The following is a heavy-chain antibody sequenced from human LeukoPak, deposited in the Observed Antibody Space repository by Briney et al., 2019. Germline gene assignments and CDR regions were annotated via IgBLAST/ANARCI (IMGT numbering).Heavy chain of an antibody. CDR3: TRGRGQWLDYFDY. J-gene: IGHJ4*02. V-gene: IGHV3-49*04. Sequence: GGSLRLSCTASGFTFGDYAMSWVRQAPGKGLEWVGFIRSKAYGGTTEYAASGKGRFTSSRDESKIIAYLQMNSLKTEDTAVYYCTRGRGQWLDYFDYWGQGTLVTVSS. CDR2: IRSKAYGGTT. D-gene: IGHD6-19*01. CDR1: GFTFGDYA.